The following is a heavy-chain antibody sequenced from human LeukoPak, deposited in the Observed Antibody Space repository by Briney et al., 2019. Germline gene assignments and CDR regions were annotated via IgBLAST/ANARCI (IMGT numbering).Heavy chain of an antibody. CDR3: ARVGATWRYYYYGMDV. J-gene: IGHJ6*02. CDR2: IYTSGST. D-gene: IGHD1-26*01. CDR1: GGSISSYY. Sequence: SETLSLTCTVSGGSISSYYWSWIRQPAGKGLEWIGRIYTSGSTNYNPSLKSRVTMSVDTSKNQFSLKLSSVTAADTAVYYCARVGATWRYYYYGMDVWGQGTTVTVSS. V-gene: IGHV4-4*07.